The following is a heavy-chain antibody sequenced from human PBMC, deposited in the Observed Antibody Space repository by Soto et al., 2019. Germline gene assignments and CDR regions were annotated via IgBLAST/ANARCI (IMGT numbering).Heavy chain of an antibody. CDR2: IYYSGST. CDR1: GGSISSSSYY. V-gene: IGHV4-39*01. D-gene: IGHD2-15*01. J-gene: IGHJ4*02. CDR3: ARHGVFCSGGRCYHNPLDY. Sequence: QLQLQESGPGLVKPSETLSLTCTVSGGSISSSSYYWGWIRQPPGKGLEWIGSIYYSGSTYYNPSLKSRVTISVDTSKNQFSLKLSSVTAADTAVYYCARHGVFCSGGRCYHNPLDYWGQGTLVTVSS.